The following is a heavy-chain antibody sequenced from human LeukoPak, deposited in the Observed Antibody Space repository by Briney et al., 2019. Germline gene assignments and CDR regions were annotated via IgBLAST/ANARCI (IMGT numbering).Heavy chain of an antibody. D-gene: IGHD3-10*01. CDR3: ARNGRGVAFYYYYYMDV. V-gene: IGHV3-48*03. Sequence: PGGSLRLSCVASGFTFSNYEMNWVRQAPGKGLKWLSYISGSGSPTHYTDSVKGRFTISRDNAKNLLYLQMNSLRVDDTAVYYCARNGRGVAFYYYYYMDVWGKGTPVTVSS. J-gene: IGHJ6*03. CDR1: GFTFSNYE. CDR2: ISGSGSPT.